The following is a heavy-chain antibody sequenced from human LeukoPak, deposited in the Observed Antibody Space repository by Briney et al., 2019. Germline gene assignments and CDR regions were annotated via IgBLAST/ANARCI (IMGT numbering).Heavy chain of an antibody. Sequence: GASVKVSCKASGYTFTSYGISWVRQAPGQGLEWTGWISAYNGNTNYAQKLQGRVTMTTDTSTSTAYMELRSLRSDDTAVYYCARDFSGLLWYQLLSPRTNWFDPWGQGTLVTVSS. D-gene: IGHD2-2*01. V-gene: IGHV1-18*01. J-gene: IGHJ5*02. CDR2: ISAYNGNT. CDR1: GYTFTSYG. CDR3: ARDFSGLLWYQLLSPRTNWFDP.